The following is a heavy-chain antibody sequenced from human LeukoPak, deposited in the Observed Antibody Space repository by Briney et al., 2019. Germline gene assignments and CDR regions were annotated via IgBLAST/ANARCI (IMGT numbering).Heavy chain of an antibody. D-gene: IGHD4-17*01. CDR1: GFTFTTYA. CDR2: VNTDGSST. J-gene: IGHJ2*01. CDR3: ARAAVTTPPLYWYFDL. V-gene: IGHV3-74*01. Sequence: GGSLRLSCAASGFTFTTYAMSWVRQVPGKGLAWVSRVNTDGSSTTYADSVKGRFTISRDNAESALYLQMNSLRAEDTAVYFCARAAVTTPPLYWYFDLWGRGTLVTVSS.